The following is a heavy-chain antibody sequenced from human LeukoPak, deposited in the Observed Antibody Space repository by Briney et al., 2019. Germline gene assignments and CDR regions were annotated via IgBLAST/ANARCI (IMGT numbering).Heavy chain of an antibody. CDR3: ARRRSNWNDVGALIDY. Sequence: EASVKVSCKASGYTFTGYYMHWVRQAPGQGLEWMGWINPNSGGTNYAQKFQGRVTMTRDTSISTAYMELSRLRSDDTAVYYCARRRSNWNDVGALIDYWGQGTLVTVSS. CDR2: INPNSGGT. V-gene: IGHV1-2*02. D-gene: IGHD1-1*01. CDR1: GYTFTGYY. J-gene: IGHJ4*02.